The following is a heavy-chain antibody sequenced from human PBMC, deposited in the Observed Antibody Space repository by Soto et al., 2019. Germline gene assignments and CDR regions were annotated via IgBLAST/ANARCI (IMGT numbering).Heavy chain of an antibody. Sequence: SVNVSCKASGGTFSSYAISWVRQAPGQGLEWMGGIIPIFGTANYAQKFQGRVTITADESTGTAYMELSSLRSEDTAVYYCARPQRYCSSTSCYKYYFDYWGQGTLVTVSS. J-gene: IGHJ4*02. D-gene: IGHD2-2*02. CDR3: ARPQRYCSSTSCYKYYFDY. CDR1: GGTFSSYA. V-gene: IGHV1-69*13. CDR2: IIPIFGTA.